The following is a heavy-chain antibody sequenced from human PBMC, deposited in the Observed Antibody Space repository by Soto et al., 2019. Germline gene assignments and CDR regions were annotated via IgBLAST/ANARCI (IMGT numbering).Heavy chain of an antibody. CDR3: ARDGGCSSTSCYTWWFDP. CDR2: ISYDGSNK. CDR1: GFTFSSYA. J-gene: IGHJ5*02. D-gene: IGHD2-2*02. Sequence: GSLRLSCAASGFTFSSYAMHWVRQAPGKGLEWVAVISYDGSNKYYADSVKGRFTISRDNSKNTLYLQMNSLRAEDTAVYYCARDGGCSSTSCYTWWFDPWGQGTLVTVSS. V-gene: IGHV3-30-3*01.